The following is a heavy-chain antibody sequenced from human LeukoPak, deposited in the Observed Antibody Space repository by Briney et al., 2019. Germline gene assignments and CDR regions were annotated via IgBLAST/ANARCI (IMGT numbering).Heavy chain of an antibody. CDR2: INPNSGGT. CDR1: GYTFTGYY. Sequence: ASVKVSCKASGYTFTGYYMHWVRQAPGQGLEWMGWINPNSGGTNYAQKFQGRVTMTRDTSISTAYMELSSLRSEDTAVYYCARDLRTIAVAGIGAFDIWGQGTMVTVSS. V-gene: IGHV1-2*02. D-gene: IGHD6-19*01. CDR3: ARDLRTIAVAGIGAFDI. J-gene: IGHJ3*02.